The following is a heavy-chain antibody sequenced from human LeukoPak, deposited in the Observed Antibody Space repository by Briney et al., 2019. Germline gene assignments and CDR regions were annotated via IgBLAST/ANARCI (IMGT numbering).Heavy chain of an antibody. J-gene: IGHJ4*02. CDR1: GGSISSYY. Sequence: TASETLSLTCTVSGGSISSYYWSWIRQPPGKGLEWIGYIYYSGTTNYNPSLKSRVTISVDTSKNQFSLKLSSVTAADTAFYYCARTYSSSLVFDYWGQGTLVTVSS. D-gene: IGHD6-6*01. CDR2: IYYSGTT. V-gene: IGHV4-59*01. CDR3: ARTYSSSLVFDY.